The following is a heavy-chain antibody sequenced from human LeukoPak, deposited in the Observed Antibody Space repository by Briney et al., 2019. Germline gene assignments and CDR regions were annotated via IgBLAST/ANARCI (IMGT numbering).Heavy chain of an antibody. CDR2: INLNSGGT. D-gene: IGHD2-15*01. J-gene: IGHJ5*02. CDR1: GDTFPGYY. Sequence: VASVKVSFKASGDTFPGYYMYWVRQAPGQGLEWMGCINLNSGGTIYAQKFQGRVTMTRDTSISTAYMELRRLILDATAVYYCAIYPRRRSGSWFGSNWFDPWSQGTLVTVSS. CDR3: AIYPRRRSGSWFGSNWFDP. V-gene: IGHV1-2*02.